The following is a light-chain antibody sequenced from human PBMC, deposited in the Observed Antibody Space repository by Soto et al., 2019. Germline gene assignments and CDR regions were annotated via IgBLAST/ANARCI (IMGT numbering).Light chain of an antibody. CDR3: LQHHTSPLP. Sequence: DIQMTQSPSSLSASVGDRVTITCRASQGIRNDLSWYQQKPGQAPKRLIFAASSLQSGVPSRFSRSGSGTEFTLTISRLQPEDFATYSCLQHHTSPLPFGQGTKLEIK. J-gene: IGKJ2*01. CDR1: QGIRND. CDR2: AAS. V-gene: IGKV1-17*01.